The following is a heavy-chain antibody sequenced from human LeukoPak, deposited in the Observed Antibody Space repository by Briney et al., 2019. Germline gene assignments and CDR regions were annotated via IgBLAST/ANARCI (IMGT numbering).Heavy chain of an antibody. CDR3: ARHEAVAGAFDY. CDR2: IYYSGST. V-gene: IGHV4-39*01. CDR1: GGSISSSSYY. D-gene: IGHD6-13*01. J-gene: IGHJ4*02. Sequence: SETLSLTCTVSGGSISSSSYYWGWIRQPPGKGLEWIGSIYYSGSTYYNPSLKSRVTISVDTSKNQFSLRLSSVTAADTAVYYCARHEAVAGAFDYWGQGTLVTVSS.